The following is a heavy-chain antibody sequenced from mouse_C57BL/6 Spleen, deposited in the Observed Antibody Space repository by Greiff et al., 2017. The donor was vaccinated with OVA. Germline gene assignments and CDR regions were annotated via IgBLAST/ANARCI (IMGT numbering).Heavy chain of an antibody. CDR3: ARGDYYDYESFAY. Sequence: EVKLMESGPELVKPGASVKMSCKASGYTFTDYNMHWVKQSHGKSLEWIGYINPNNGGTSYNQKFKGKATLTVNKSSSTAYMELRSLTSEDSAVYYCARGDYYDYESFAYWGQGTLVTVSA. D-gene: IGHD2-4*01. J-gene: IGHJ3*01. CDR2: INPNNGGT. CDR1: GYTFTDYN. V-gene: IGHV1-22*01.